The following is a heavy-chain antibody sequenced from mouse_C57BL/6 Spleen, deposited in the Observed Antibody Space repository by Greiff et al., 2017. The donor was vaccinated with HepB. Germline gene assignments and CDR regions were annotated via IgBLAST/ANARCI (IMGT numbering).Heavy chain of an antibody. D-gene: IGHD2-3*01. Sequence: VHLQQSGPELVKPGASVKISCKASGYSFTGYYMNWVKQSPEKSLAWIGEINPSTGGTTYNQKFKAKPTLTVDKSTSTAFMQLNSVTSEDSAAYYGARYSHGYYGLAYWGQGTLVTVSA. CDR2: INPSTGGT. V-gene: IGHV1-42*01. CDR3: ARYSHGYYGLAY. J-gene: IGHJ3*01. CDR1: GYSFTGYY.